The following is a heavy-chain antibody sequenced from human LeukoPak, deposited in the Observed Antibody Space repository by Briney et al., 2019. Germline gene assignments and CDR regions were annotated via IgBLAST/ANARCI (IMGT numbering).Heavy chain of an antibody. D-gene: IGHD6-13*01. CDR1: GFTFSSYA. V-gene: IGHV3-23*01. CDR3: AKDRREVAASGYS. J-gene: IGHJ4*02. CDR2: ISGSGGIT. Sequence: GGSLRLSCAASGFTFSSYAMTWVRQAPGKGLEWVSTISGSGGITHYTDPVKGRFTISRDNSKSTLYLQMSSLRAEDTALYYCAKDRREVAASGYSWGQGTLVTVSP.